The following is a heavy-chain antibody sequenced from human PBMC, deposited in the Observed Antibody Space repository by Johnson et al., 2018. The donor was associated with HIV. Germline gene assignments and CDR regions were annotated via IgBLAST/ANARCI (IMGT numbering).Heavy chain of an antibody. J-gene: IGHJ3*02. CDR1: GFTFSSYW. CDR3: ARAGDAFDI. V-gene: IGHV3-7*02. CDR2: ITHDGSEK. Sequence: VQLVESGGGLVQPGGSLRLSCAASGFTFSSYWMSWVRQAPGKGLAWVANITHDGSEKYYVDSVKGRFTISSDNAKNSLYLQMNSLRAGDTAVYYCARAGDAFDIWGQGTMVTVSS.